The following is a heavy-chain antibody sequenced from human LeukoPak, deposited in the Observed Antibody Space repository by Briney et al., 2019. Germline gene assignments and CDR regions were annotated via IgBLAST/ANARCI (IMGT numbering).Heavy chain of an antibody. D-gene: IGHD6-13*01. CDR2: ISWNSGTI. CDR3: AKDFESRSIWPEGWFES. Sequence: PGRSLRLSCAASGFTFDDYAMHWVRQAPGKGLEWVSGISWNSGTIGYADSVKGRFTISRDNAKNSLYLQMNNLRAEDTALYYCAKDFESRSIWPEGWFESWGQGTLVTVSS. V-gene: IGHV3-9*01. CDR1: GFTFDDYA. J-gene: IGHJ5*01.